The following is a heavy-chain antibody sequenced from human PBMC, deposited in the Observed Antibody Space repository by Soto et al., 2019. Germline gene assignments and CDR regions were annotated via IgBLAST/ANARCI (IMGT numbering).Heavy chain of an antibody. CDR3: ARGNRDKYDYIWGSNRYDHYYFDY. CDR1: GGSISSGGYY. Sequence: SETLSLTCTVSGGSISSGGYYWSWIRQHPGKGLEWIGYIYYSGSTYYNPSLKSRVTISVDTSKNEFSLKLSSVTAADTAVYYCARGNRDKYDYIWGSNRYDHYYFDYWGQGTLVTVSS. V-gene: IGHV4-31*03. J-gene: IGHJ4*02. CDR2: IYYSGST. D-gene: IGHD3-16*02.